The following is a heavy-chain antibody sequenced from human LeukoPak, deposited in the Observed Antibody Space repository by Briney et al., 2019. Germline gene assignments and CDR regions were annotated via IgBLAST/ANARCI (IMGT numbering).Heavy chain of an antibody. J-gene: IGHJ4*02. V-gene: IGHV3-30-3*01. Sequence: GGSLRLSCAASGFTFSSYAMHWVRQAPGKGLEWVALILYDGSNKYYADSVKGRFTISRDNSKNTLYLQMNSLRAEDTAVYYCARHRGPTLYNTVYFDCWGQGTLVTVSS. CDR2: ILYDGSNK. D-gene: IGHD3-3*01. CDR1: GFTFSSYA. CDR3: ARHRGPTLYNTVYFDC.